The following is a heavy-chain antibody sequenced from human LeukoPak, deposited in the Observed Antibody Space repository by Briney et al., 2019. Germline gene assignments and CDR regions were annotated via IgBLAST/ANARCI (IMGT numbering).Heavy chain of an antibody. CDR3: ARDGLRTMVRGVIPFDY. D-gene: IGHD3-10*01. J-gene: IGHJ4*02. V-gene: IGHV3-30*04. CDR2: IPYDGSNK. Sequence: GGSLRLSCAASGFTFSSYAMHWVRQAPGKGVEGVAVIPYDGSNKYYADSVKGRFTISRDNSKNTLYLQMNSLRAEDTAVYYCARDGLRTMVRGVIPFDYWGQGTLVTVSS. CDR1: GFTFSSYA.